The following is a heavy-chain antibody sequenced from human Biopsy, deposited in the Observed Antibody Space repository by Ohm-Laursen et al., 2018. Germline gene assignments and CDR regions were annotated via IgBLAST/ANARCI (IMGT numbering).Heavy chain of an antibody. CDR1: GFTINSNY. CDR2: IYTGDIT. D-gene: IGHD4-17*01. Sequence: SLRLSCTVSGFTINSNYMNWARQAPGKGLEWVSVIYTGDITSYADSVKGRFTISRDISKNALYLHMNSLRAEDRGVYYCVRGLADGVHLNWGQGTLVAVSS. V-gene: IGHV3-66*01. J-gene: IGHJ4*02. CDR3: VRGLADGVHLN.